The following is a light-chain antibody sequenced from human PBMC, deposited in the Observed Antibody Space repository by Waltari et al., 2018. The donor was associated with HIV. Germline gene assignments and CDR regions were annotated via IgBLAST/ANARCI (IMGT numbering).Light chain of an antibody. CDR2: QDT. J-gene: IGLJ2*01. CDR3: QVWDSSVV. Sequence: SYELTQPPSVSVSPGQTASITCSGDKLGDKYACWFQHKPGQSPVLVIYQDTKRPSGIPERFSGSNSGNTATLTISGTQAMDEADYYCQVWDSSVVFGGGTKLTVL. CDR1: KLGDKY. V-gene: IGLV3-1*01.